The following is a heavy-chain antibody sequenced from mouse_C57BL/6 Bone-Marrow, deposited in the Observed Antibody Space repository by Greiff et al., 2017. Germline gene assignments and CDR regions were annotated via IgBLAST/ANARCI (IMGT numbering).Heavy chain of an antibody. V-gene: IGHV5-4*03. J-gene: IGHJ4*01. CDR2: ISDGGSYI. Sequence: EVMLVESGGGLVKPGGSLKLSCAASGFTFSSYAMSWVRQTPEKRLEWVATISDGGSYIYYPDNVKGRFTISRDNAKNNLYLQMSHLKSEDTAMYYCARGGYAMDYWGQGTSVTVSS. CDR1: GFTFSSYA. D-gene: IGHD2-14*01. CDR3: ARGGYAMDY.